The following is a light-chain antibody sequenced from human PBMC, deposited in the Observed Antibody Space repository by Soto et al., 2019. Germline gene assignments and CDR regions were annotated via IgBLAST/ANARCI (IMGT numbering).Light chain of an antibody. CDR3: LQDHNYPRT. CDR1: QSISSW. CDR2: DAS. J-gene: IGKJ1*01. Sequence: DIQMTQSPSTLSASVGDRVTITCRASQSISSWLAWYQQKPGKAPKLLIYDASSLESGVPSRFSGSGSGTDFTLTISSLQPEDFATYFCLQDHNYPRTFGQGTKVDIK. V-gene: IGKV1-5*01.